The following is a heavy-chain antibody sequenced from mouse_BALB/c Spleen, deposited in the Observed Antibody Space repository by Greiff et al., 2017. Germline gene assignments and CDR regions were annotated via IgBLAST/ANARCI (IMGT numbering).Heavy chain of an antibody. V-gene: IGHV7-1*02. CDR2: SRNKANDYTT. Sequence: EVKLVESGGGLVQPGGSLRLSCATSGFTFSDFYMEWVRQPPGKRLEWIAASRNKANDYTTEYSASVKGRFIVSRDTSHSILYLQMNALRAEDTAIYYCAREGYGEAMDYWGQGTSVTVSS. D-gene: IGHD2-2*01. CDR3: AREGYGEAMDY. J-gene: IGHJ4*01. CDR1: GFTFSDFY.